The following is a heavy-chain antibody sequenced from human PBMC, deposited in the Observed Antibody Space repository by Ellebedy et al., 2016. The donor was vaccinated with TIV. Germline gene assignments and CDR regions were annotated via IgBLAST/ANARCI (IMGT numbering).Heavy chain of an antibody. CDR2: IYYSGST. CDR1: GGSISSSSYY. J-gene: IGHJ6*02. V-gene: IGHV4-39*07. D-gene: IGHD5-18*01. Sequence: SETLSLXCTVSGGSISSSSYYWGWIRQPPGKGLEWIGSIYYSGSTYYNPSLKSRVTISVDTSKNQFSLKLSSVTAADTAVYYCAGVAPLDTAMANYYYYGMDVWGQGTTVTVSS. CDR3: AGVAPLDTAMANYYYYGMDV.